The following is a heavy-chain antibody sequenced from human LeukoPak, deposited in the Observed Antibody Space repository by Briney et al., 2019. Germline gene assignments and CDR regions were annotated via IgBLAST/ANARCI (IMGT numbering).Heavy chain of an antibody. D-gene: IGHD4-17*01. V-gene: IGHV3-30-3*01. CDR2: ISYGGSNK. J-gene: IGHJ4*02. Sequence: GRSLRLSCAASGFTFSSYAMHWVRQAPGKGLEWVAVISYGGSNKYYADSVKGRFTISRDNSKNTLYLQMNSLRAEDTAVYYCARLYGEAGYWGQGTLVTVSS. CDR3: ARLYGEAGY. CDR1: GFTFSSYA.